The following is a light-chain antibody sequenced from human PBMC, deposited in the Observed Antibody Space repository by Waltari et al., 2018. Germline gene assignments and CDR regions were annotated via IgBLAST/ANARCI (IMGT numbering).Light chain of an antibody. Sequence: EIVMTQSPAALSVSPGERATLSCRASQSVSDNLAWYQHKPGQPPRLLISGASTRATGVPARFSGSGSGTEFTLTISSLQSEDSAIYFCQQYNTWPPSTFGQGTELEIK. CDR2: GAS. V-gene: IGKV3-15*01. CDR1: QSVSDN. J-gene: IGKJ2*02. CDR3: QQYNTWPPST.